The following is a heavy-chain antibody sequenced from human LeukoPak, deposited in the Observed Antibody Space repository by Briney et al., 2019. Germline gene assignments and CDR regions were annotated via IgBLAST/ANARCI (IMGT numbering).Heavy chain of an antibody. D-gene: IGHD3-3*01. Sequence: YTXXXXDINWVRQAPGQGLEWMGWMNPNSGNTDYAQKFQGRVTMTRNTSISTDYMERRSLRYEDTAVYYCARGAVYDFWSGYYYYYGMDVWGQGTTVTVSS. CDR2: MNPNSGNT. CDR3: ARGAVYDFWSGYYYYYGMDV. J-gene: IGHJ6*02. CDR1: YTXXXXD. V-gene: IGHV1-8*01.